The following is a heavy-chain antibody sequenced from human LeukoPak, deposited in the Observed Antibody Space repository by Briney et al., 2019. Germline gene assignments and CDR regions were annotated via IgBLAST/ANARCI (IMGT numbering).Heavy chain of an antibody. CDR2: IYTSGST. CDR3: ASRLRGYSGYDR. D-gene: IGHD5-12*01. CDR1: FGSIGSYY. Sequence: PSETLSLTCTVSFGSIGSYYWSWIRQPPGKGLEWIGRIYTSGSTNYNPSLKSRVTISVDTSKNQFSLKLSSVTAADTAVYYCASRLRGYSGYDRWGQGTLVTVSS. V-gene: IGHV4-4*08. J-gene: IGHJ5*02.